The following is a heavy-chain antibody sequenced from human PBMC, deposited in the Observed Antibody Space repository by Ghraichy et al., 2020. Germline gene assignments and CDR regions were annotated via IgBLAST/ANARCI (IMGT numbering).Heavy chain of an antibody. CDR1: GASIISRSHY. D-gene: IGHD1/OR15-1a*01. Sequence: SETLSLTCTVSGASIISRSHYWGWIRQPPGKGLEWMGSIYYSGSTHYNPALKSRVTISVDTSKNQFSLKLRSVTAADTAVYYCVRNASEEQAGAKINWFDPWCQGTLVTVSS. J-gene: IGHJ5*02. CDR2: IYYSGST. V-gene: IGHV4-39*07. CDR3: VRNASEEQAGAKINWFDP.